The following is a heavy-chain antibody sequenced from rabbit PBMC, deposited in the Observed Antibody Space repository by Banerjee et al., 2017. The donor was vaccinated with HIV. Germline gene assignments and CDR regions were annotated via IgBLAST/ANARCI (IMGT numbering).Heavy chain of an antibody. V-gene: IGHV1S45*01. CDR1: GFDFSSNA. D-gene: IGHD1-1*01. Sequence: QEQLEESGGDLVKPEGSLTLTCKASGFDFSSNAICWVRQAPGKGLEWIGTIYAGSGSAYYASWVNGRFTISKTSSTTVTLQMTSLTAADTATYFCARHSSGDWSYFNLWGPGTLVTVS. CDR2: IYAGSGSA. CDR3: ARHSSGDWSYFNL. J-gene: IGHJ4*01.